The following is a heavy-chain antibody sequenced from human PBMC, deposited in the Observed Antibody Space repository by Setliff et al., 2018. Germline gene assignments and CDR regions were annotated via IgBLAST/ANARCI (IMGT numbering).Heavy chain of an antibody. CDR2: IDTSSFWI. CDR1: GFTFSNFA. J-gene: IGHJ4*02. CDR3: ARSESCGSTHCSPYDY. V-gene: IGHV3-21*06. D-gene: IGHD2-15*01. Sequence: PGGSLRLSCAASGFTFSNFAMNWIRQAPGQGLEWVSSIDTSSFWIYYADSVKGRFTISRDNAENSLYLQMNRLRAEDTAVYYCARSESCGSTHCSPYDYWGQGTLVTVS.